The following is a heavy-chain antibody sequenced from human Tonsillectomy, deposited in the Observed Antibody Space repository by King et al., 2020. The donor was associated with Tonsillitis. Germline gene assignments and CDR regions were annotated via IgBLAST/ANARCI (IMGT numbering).Heavy chain of an antibody. CDR2: IYQSGSA. Sequence: LQLQESGSGLVKPSQTLSLTCAVSGGSISSGGYSWTWLRQPPGKGLEWIGYIYQSGSAHYHPSLMSRVTISLDKSKNQFSLKLNSMTAADTAVYYCARVPPTRDSRDYYYHRYFDLWGRGTLVTVSS. D-gene: IGHD4-17*01. CDR3: ARVPPTRDSRDYYYHRYFDL. CDR1: GGSISSGGYS. J-gene: IGHJ2*01. V-gene: IGHV4-30-2*01.